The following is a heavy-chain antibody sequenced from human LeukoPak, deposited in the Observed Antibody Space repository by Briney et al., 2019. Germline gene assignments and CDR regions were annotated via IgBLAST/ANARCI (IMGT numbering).Heavy chain of an antibody. CDR2: IIPIFGTA. Sequence: ASVKVSCKASGGTLSSFAISWLRQAPGQGLKWLGGIIPIFGTANYAQKFQGRVTITADESTSTAYMELSSLRSEDTAVYYCVRDMGGHDFYFNYWGQGTLVTVSS. V-gene: IGHV1-69*13. D-gene: IGHD5-12*01. J-gene: IGHJ4*02. CDR1: GGTLSSFA. CDR3: VRDMGGHDFYFNY.